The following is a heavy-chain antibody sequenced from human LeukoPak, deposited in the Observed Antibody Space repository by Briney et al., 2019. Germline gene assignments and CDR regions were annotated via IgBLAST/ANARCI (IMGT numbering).Heavy chain of an antibody. CDR2: ISSSSSYI. CDR1: GFTFSSYW. D-gene: IGHD1-26*01. V-gene: IGHV3-21*01. J-gene: IGHJ4*02. CDR3: ARAFYVGALFDY. Sequence: GGSLRPSCAASGFTFSSYWMSWVRQAPGKGLEWVSSISSSSSYIYYADSVKGRFTISRDNAKNSLYLQMNSLRAEDTAVYYCARAFYVGALFDYWGQGTLVTVSS.